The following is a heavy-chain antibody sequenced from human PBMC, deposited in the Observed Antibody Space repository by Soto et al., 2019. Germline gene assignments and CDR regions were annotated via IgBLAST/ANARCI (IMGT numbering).Heavy chain of an antibody. CDR3: ARAPGYCSSTSCNRGAFDI. J-gene: IGHJ3*02. V-gene: IGHV3-66*01. D-gene: IGHD2-2*01. CDR2: IYSGGST. Sequence: GGSLRLSCAASGFTVSSNYMSWVRQAPGKGLEWVSVIYSGGSTYYADSVKGRFTISRDNSKNTLYLQMNSLRAEDTAVYYCARAPGYCSSTSCNRGAFDIWGQGTMVTVSS. CDR1: GFTVSSNY.